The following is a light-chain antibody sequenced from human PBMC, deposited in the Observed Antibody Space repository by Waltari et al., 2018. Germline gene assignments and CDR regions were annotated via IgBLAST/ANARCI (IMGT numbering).Light chain of an antibody. V-gene: IGLV2-14*01. CDR1: SSDIGAYTY. J-gene: IGLJ3*02. CDR2: DFN. CDR3: GSYTSSSTWV. Sequence: QSAPTQPASVSGYLGQSITISCTGTSSDIGAYTYVTWYQQHPGKAPKVLMFDFNKRPSGVSDRFSASKSGNTASLTISGLQAEDEADYYCGSYTSSSTWVFGGGTKVTV.